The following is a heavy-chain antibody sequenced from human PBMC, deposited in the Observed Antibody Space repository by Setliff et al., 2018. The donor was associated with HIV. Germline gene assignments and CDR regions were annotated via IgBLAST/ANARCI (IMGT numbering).Heavy chain of an antibody. Sequence: PSETLSLTCSVAGASMTSHYLTWIRQPRGMGLEWIGNIYGSGTTKYNPSLRSRVTISVDKSKNQLSLSLDSVTAADTAVYYCATDPKGDGWAYFDSWGQGTRVTVS. CDR1: GASMTSHY. D-gene: IGHD6-19*01. V-gene: IGHV4-59*11. CDR3: ATDPKGDGWAYFDS. J-gene: IGHJ4*02. CDR2: IYGSGTT.